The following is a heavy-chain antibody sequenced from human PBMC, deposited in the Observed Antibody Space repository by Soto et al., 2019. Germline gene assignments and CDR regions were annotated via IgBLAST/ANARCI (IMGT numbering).Heavy chain of an antibody. J-gene: IGHJ6*03. CDR1: GGSLSRYF. V-gene: IGHV4-59*01. D-gene: IGHD3-3*01. CDR3: AREAVKDDFWSGYYSPYDYYYLDV. CDR2: IYYSGST. Sequence: QVQLQESGPGLVKPSETLSLTCTVSGGSLSRYFWSWIRQPPGKGLEWIGYIYYSGSTNYNPSLKGRVTISVDTSKNQFSLNLRSANAADTAVFYCAREAVKDDFWSGYYSPYDYYYLDVWGKGTTVTVSS.